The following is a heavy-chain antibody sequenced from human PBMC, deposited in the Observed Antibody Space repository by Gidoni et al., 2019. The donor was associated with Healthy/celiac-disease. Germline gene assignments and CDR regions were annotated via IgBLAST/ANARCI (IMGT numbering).Heavy chain of an antibody. CDR2: IYSGGST. V-gene: IGHV3-53*01. Sequence: EVQLVESGGGLIQPGGSLRLSCAASGFTVSSNYMSWVRQAPGKGLEWVSVIYSGGSTYYADSVKGRFTISRDNSKNTLYLQMNSLRAEDTAVYYCARLRFLEWSGGKSLDVWGQGTTVTVSS. CDR1: GFTVSSNY. D-gene: IGHD3-3*01. CDR3: ARLRFLEWSGGKSLDV. J-gene: IGHJ6*02.